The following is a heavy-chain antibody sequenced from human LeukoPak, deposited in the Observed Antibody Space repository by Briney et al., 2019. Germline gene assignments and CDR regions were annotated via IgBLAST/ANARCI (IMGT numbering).Heavy chain of an antibody. CDR1: GYAISSGYH. CDR2: IHRTGST. J-gene: IGHJ4*02. CDR3: ARDRDLENFDY. D-gene: IGHD1-1*01. Sequence: SETLSLTCSVSGYAISSGYHWGWIRQPPGKGLEWVGSIHRTGSTYYNPSLKSRVTISVDTSKNQFSLSVMSVTAADSAVYYCARDRDLENFDYWGQGTLVTVSS. V-gene: IGHV4-38-2*02.